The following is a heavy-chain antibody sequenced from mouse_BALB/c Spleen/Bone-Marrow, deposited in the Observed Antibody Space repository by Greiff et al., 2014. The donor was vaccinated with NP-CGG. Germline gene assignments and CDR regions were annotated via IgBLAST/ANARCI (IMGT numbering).Heavy chain of an antibody. D-gene: IGHD2-3*01. CDR2: IDTYNGGT. J-gene: IGHJ4*01. Sequence: VQLKESGPELVKPGASVKVSCKASGYSFTDYNMYWVKQSHGKSLEWIGYIDTYNGGTSYNQKFKGKATLTVDKSSSTAFMHLNSLTSEDSAVYYCARLGGYYLYYAMDYWGQGTSVTVSS. CDR3: ARLGGYYLYYAMDY. V-gene: IGHV1S135*01. CDR1: GYSFTDYN.